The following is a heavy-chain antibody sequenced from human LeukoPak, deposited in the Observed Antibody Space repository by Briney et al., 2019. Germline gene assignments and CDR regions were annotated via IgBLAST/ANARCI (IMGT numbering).Heavy chain of an antibody. CDR2: IYHNGNT. D-gene: IGHD3-22*01. J-gene: IGHJ4*02. CDR1: GGSVSDSNW. CDR3: ARETYYYDSSGYYSVVGPLDY. V-gene: IGHV4-4*02. Sequence: SETLSLTCSISGGSVSDSNWWGWIRQPPGKVLEWIGEIYHNGNTGYNPSLKSRVTISVDKSKNQFSLSLTSVTAADTAVYYCARETYYYDSSGYYSVVGPLDYWGQGTLVTVSS.